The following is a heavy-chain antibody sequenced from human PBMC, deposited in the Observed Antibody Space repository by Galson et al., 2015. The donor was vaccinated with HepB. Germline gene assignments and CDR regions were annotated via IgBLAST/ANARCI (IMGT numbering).Heavy chain of an antibody. CDR3: ASSYTSGSYYGGLDY. D-gene: IGHD3-10*01. J-gene: IGHJ4*02. Sequence: SVKVSCKASGGTFSNFAISWVRQAPGQGLEWMGGIIPFFDTPNYAQKFQGRVTITADGSTSIAYMELSSLRSEDTAIYYCASSYTSGSYYGGLDYWGQGTQVTVSS. CDR2: IIPFFDTP. CDR1: GGTFSNFA. V-gene: IGHV1-69*13.